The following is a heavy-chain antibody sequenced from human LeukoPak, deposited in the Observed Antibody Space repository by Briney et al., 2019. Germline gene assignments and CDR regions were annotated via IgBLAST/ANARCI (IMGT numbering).Heavy chain of an antibody. CDR1: GFTFSSCA. J-gene: IGHJ5*02. Sequence: GGSLRLSCAASGFTFSSCAMHWVRQAPGKGLEWVAVIANDGRDKHHADSVKGRFTISRDNSENTVYLQMNSLRSEDSGVYYCARLGAYYYDSSGLNWFDPWGQGTLVTVSS. D-gene: IGHD3-22*01. V-gene: IGHV3-30*03. CDR2: IANDGRDK. CDR3: ARLGAYYYDSSGLNWFDP.